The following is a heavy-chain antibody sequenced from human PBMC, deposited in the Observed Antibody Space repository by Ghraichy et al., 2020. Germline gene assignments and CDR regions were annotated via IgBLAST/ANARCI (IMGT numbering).Heavy chain of an antibody. CDR2: IIPILGTA. V-gene: IGHV1-69*08. CDR1: GGTFSSHT. Sequence: SVKVSCKASGGTFSSHTISWVRQAPGQGLEWMGRIIPILGTANYAQKFQGRVTIKADKSTSTAYMELRSLRSEDTAVYYCARGGLTGDPQYHDPQYHNYYYMDVWGKGTTVTVSS. J-gene: IGHJ6*03. D-gene: IGHD7-27*01. CDR3: ARGGLTGDPQYHDPQYHNYYYMDV.